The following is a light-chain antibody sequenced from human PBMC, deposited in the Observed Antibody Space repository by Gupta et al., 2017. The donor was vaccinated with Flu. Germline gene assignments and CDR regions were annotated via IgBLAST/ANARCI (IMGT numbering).Light chain of an antibody. Sequence: EIVLTQSPATLSLSPGERATLSCRASQSVNTYLAWYQQKPGQAPRLLIYDASNRATGIPARFSGSGSGTDFTLTISSLEPEDFAVYYCQQRNSWPPTYSFGQGTKLEMK. V-gene: IGKV3-11*01. CDR1: QSVNTY. J-gene: IGKJ2*03. CDR3: QQRNSWPPTYS. CDR2: DAS.